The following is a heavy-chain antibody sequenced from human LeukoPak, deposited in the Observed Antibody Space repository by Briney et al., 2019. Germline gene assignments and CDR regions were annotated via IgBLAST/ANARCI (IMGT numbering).Heavy chain of an antibody. D-gene: IGHD6-19*01. CDR1: GDSISNSVFY. J-gene: IGHJ4*02. CDR3: ARPGGSGWYYFDF. CDR2: IYYSGST. V-gene: IGHV4-39*01. Sequence: SETLSLTCTVSGDSISNSVFYWGWIRQPPGKGLEWIGSIYYSGSTYYNPSLKSRVTISVDTSKNQFPLRLSSVTAADTAVYYCARPGGSGWYYFDFWGQGTLVTVSS.